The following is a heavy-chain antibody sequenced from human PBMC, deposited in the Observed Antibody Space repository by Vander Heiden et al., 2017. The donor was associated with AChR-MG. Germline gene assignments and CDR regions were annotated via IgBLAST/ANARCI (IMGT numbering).Heavy chain of an antibody. CDR3: ARVWQLSGVLGWFDP. J-gene: IGHJ5*02. D-gene: IGHD6-13*01. CDR1: GGTFSGDA. Sequence: VQLVQPGAEVKKPGPSVKAPCQAPGGTFSGDAIGWVRQAPGQGLEWMGGIIPDFGTANYAHKFQGRVTITADESTSTAYMELSSLSSEDTAVYYCARVWQLSGVLGWFDPWGQGTLVTVSS. CDR2: IIPDFGTA. V-gene: IGHV1-69*01.